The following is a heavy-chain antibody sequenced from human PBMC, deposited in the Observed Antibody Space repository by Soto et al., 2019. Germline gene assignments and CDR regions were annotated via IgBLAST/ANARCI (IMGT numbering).Heavy chain of an antibody. D-gene: IGHD2-15*01. J-gene: IGHJ4*02. CDR2: INPNSGGT. CDR1: GYTFTGYY. CDR3: AIVALGYCSGGSCLGPIDY. V-gene: IGHV1-2*04. Sequence: ASVKVSCKASGYTFTGYYMHWVRQAPGQGLEWMGWINPNSGGTNYAQKFQGWVTMTRDTSISTAYMELSRLRSDDTAVYYCAIVALGYCSGGSCLGPIDYWGQGTLVTVSS.